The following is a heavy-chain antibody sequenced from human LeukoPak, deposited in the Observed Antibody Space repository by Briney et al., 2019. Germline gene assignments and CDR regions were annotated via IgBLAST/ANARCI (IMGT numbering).Heavy chain of an antibody. CDR3: ARVPIGYCSSTSCTQKYYYYYMDV. CDR1: GYTFTSYG. CDR2: ISAYNGNT. J-gene: IGHJ6*03. D-gene: IGHD2-2*01. Sequence: ASVKVSCKASGYTFTSYGISWVRQAPGQGLEWMGWISAYNGNTNYAQKLQGRVTMTTDTSTSTAYMELRSLRSDDTAVYYCARVPIGYCSSTSCTQKYYYYYMDVWGKGTTVTVSS. V-gene: IGHV1-18*01.